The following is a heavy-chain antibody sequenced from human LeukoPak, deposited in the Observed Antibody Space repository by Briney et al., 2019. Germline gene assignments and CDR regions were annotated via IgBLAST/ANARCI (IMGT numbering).Heavy chain of an antibody. D-gene: IGHD6-19*01. CDR3: ARLLSRSGWYWFDP. Sequence: PGGSLRPSCSASGFTVSSNYVSWGRQAPGEGLGWGSVIYSGGSTYYADAVKGRFTISRDNSKHTLYLQMNSLRAEDTAVYYCARLLSRSGWYWFDPWGQGTLVTVSS. J-gene: IGHJ5*02. V-gene: IGHV3-66*02. CDR2: IYSGGST. CDR1: GFTVSSNY.